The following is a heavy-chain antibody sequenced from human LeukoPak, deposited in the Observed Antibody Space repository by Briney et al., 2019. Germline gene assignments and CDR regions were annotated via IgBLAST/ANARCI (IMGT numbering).Heavy chain of an antibody. J-gene: IGHJ3*02. Sequence: PAETLSLTCAVYDGSFSGYYWSWIRQPPGKGLEWIGEINHSGSTNYNPSLKSRVTISVDTSKNQFSLKLSSVTAADTAVYYCARACYDSSGFDAFDIWGQGTMVTVSS. CDR3: ARACYDSSGFDAFDI. D-gene: IGHD3-22*01. CDR2: INHSGST. CDR1: DGSFSGYY. V-gene: IGHV4-34*01.